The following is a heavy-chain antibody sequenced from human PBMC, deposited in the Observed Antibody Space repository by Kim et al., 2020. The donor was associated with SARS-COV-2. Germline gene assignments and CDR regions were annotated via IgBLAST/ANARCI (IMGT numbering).Heavy chain of an antibody. CDR2: GNT. CDR3: ARDPGANDY. V-gene: IGHV1-18*01. Sequence: GNTNYAQKRQGRVTMTTDTSTSTAYMELRSLRSDDTAVYYCARDPGANDYWGQGTLVTVSS. D-gene: IGHD7-27*01. J-gene: IGHJ4*02.